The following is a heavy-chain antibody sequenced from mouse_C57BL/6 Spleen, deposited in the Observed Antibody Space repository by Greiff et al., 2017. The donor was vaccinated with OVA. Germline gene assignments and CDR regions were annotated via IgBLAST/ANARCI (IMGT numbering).Heavy chain of an antibody. CDR1: GYSITSGYY. CDR3: ASDYYGSSYGYFDV. D-gene: IGHD1-1*01. V-gene: IGHV3-6*01. J-gene: IGHJ1*03. CDR2: ISYDGSN. Sequence: EVQLKESGPGLVKPSQSLSLTCSVTGYSITSGYYWNWIRQFPGNKLEWMGYISYDGSNNYNPSLKNRISIPRDTSKNQFFLKLNSVTTEDTATYYCASDYYGSSYGYFDVWGTGTTVTVSS.